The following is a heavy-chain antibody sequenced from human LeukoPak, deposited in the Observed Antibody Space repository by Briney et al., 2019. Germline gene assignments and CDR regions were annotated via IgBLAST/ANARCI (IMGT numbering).Heavy chain of an antibody. D-gene: IGHD2-15*01. CDR3: TRGSGRFEF. CDR2: IRAKAYGGTT. Sequence: GGSLRLXCAASGFTFGDFPMTWVRRATGRGLEWVGYIRAKAYGGTTEYAASVKGRFDISRDDSKRIAYLQMNRLRTDDTAVYYCTRGSGRFEFWGQGALVTVSS. V-gene: IGHV3-49*04. CDR1: GFTFGDFP. J-gene: IGHJ4*02.